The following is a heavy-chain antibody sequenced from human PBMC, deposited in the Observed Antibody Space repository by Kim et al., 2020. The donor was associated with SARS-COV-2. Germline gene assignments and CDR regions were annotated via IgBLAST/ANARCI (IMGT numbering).Heavy chain of an antibody. CDR3: ASRKDGPIAVDFDY. CDR1: GGSFSGYY. Sequence: SETLSLTCAVYGGSFSGYYWSWIRQPPGKGLEWIGEINHSGSTNYNPSLKSRVTISVDTSKNQFSLKLSSVTAADTAVYYCASRKDGPIAVDFDYWGQGTLVTVSS. CDR2: INHSGST. J-gene: IGHJ4*02. V-gene: IGHV4-34*01. D-gene: IGHD6-19*01.